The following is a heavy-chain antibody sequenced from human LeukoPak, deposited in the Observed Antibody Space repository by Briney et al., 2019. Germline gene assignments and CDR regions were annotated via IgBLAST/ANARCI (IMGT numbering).Heavy chain of an antibody. V-gene: IGHV1-18*01. J-gene: IGHJ4*02. Sequence: ASVKVSCKASGYTFTSYGISWVRQAPGQGLEWMGWISAYNGKTDYPQNLQGRVTLTTDTSTSMAYMELRSLRSDDTAVYYCAREGHTAMVMGYYFDYWGQGTLVTVSS. CDR1: GYTFTSYG. CDR2: ISAYNGKT. D-gene: IGHD5-18*01. CDR3: AREGHTAMVMGYYFDY.